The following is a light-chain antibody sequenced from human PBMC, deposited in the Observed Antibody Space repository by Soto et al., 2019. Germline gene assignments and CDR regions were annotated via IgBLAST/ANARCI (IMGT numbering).Light chain of an antibody. J-gene: IGLJ1*01. CDR1: SSNIGSNY. CDR2: RNN. CDR3: AAWDDSLSGPSYV. Sequence: QSALTQPPSASGTPGQRATISCSGSSSNIGSNYVYWYQQLPGTAPKLLIYRNNQRPSGVPDRFSGSKSGTSASLAISGLPSEDETDYYCAAWDDSLSGPSYVFGTGTKLTGL. V-gene: IGLV1-47*01.